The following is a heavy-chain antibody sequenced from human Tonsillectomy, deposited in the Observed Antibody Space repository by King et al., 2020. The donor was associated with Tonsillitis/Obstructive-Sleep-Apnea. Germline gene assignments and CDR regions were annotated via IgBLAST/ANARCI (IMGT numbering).Heavy chain of an antibody. CDR2: IFYSGGT. CDR1: GGSISSYY. V-gene: IGHV4-59*01. D-gene: IGHD2-8*01. J-gene: IGHJ3*02. Sequence: LQLQESGPGLVKPSETLSLTCTVSGGSISSYYWSWIRQPPGKGLEWIGYIFYSGGTNYKPSLKSRVTISVETSKNKFSLKLSSVPAADTAVYYCARMVPPPIWGPGTMVTVSS. CDR3: ARMVPPPI.